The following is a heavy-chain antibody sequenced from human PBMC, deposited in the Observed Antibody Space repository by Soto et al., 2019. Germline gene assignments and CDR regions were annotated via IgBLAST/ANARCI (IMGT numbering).Heavy chain of an antibody. CDR2: INAGNGNT. J-gene: IGHJ5*02. D-gene: IGHD3-16*01. Sequence: QVQLVQSGAEVKKPGASVKVSCKASGYTFTSYAMHWVRQAPGQRLEWMGWINAGNGNTKYSQKFQGRVTITRDTSASTAYMELSSLRSEDTVVYYCARAYGGPIGWFDPWGQGTLVTVSS. CDR1: GYTFTSYA. V-gene: IGHV1-3*01. CDR3: ARAYGGPIGWFDP.